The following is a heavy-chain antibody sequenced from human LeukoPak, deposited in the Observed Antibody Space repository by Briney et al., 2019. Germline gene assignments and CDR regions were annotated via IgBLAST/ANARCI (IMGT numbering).Heavy chain of an antibody. V-gene: IGHV3-30*02. CDR1: GFTFSSYG. CDR3: ARGPSGYHNT. CDR2: IRYDGSNK. Sequence: GRSLRLSCAASGFTFSSYGMHWVRQAPGKGLEWVAFIRYDGSNKYYADSVKGRFTISRDNSKNTLYLQMNSLRAEDTAVYYCARGPSGYHNTGGQGTLVTVSS. J-gene: IGHJ4*02. D-gene: IGHD5-12*01.